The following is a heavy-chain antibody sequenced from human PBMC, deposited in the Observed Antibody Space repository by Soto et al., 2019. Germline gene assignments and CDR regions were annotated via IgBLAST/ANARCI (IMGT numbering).Heavy chain of an antibody. CDR1: GYTFTSYG. CDR2: ISAYNGNT. D-gene: IGHD3-9*01. Sequence: GASVKVSCKASGYTFTSYGISWVRQAPGQGLEWMGWISAYNGNTNYAQKLQGRVTMTTDTSTSTACMELRSLRSDDTAVYYCARDPRLRYFDWFPMGRYYYGMDVWGQGTTVTVSS. J-gene: IGHJ6*02. V-gene: IGHV1-18*01. CDR3: ARDPRLRYFDWFPMGRYYYGMDV.